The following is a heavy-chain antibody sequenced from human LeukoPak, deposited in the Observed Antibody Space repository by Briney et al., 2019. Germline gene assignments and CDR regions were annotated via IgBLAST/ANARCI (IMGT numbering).Heavy chain of an antibody. V-gene: IGHV4-30-2*05. J-gene: IGHJ6*02. D-gene: IGHD2-2*02. CDR3: ARGLVVVPAAIDYYGMDV. CDR1: GGSISSGGYS. Sequence: SETLSLTCAVSGGSISSGGYSWSWIRQPPGKGLEWIGYIYHSGSTYYNPSLKSRVTISVDTSKNQFSLKLSSVTAADTAVYYCARGLVVVPAAIDYYGMDVWGQGTTVTVSS. CDR2: IYHSGST.